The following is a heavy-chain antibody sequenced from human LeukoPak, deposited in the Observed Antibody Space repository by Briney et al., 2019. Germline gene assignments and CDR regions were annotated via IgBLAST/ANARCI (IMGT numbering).Heavy chain of an antibody. J-gene: IGHJ3*02. CDR3: ARYTPGISSSWYTQLDAFDI. D-gene: IGHD6-13*01. Sequence: SETLSLTCTVSGGSISNYYWNWIRQPAGKGLEWIGRIYTSGSTNYNPSLKSRVTISVDTSKNQFSLKLSSVTAADTAVYYCARYTPGISSSWYTQLDAFDIWGQGTMVTVSS. CDR1: GGSISNYY. CDR2: IYTSGST. V-gene: IGHV4-4*07.